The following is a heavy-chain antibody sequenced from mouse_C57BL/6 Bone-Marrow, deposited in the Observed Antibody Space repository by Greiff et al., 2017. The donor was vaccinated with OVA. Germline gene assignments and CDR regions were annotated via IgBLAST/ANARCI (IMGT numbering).Heavy chain of an antibody. CDR3: AGSYRYYYAMDY. Sequence: EVKLVESGGGLVQPGGSLKLSCAASGFTFSDYGMAWVRQAPRKGPEWVAFISNLAYSIYYADTVTGRFTISRENAKNTLYLEMSSLRSEDTAMYYCAGSYRYYYAMDYWGQGTSVTVSS. CDR2: ISNLAYSI. V-gene: IGHV5-15*01. J-gene: IGHJ4*01. D-gene: IGHD1-1*02. CDR1: GFTFSDYG.